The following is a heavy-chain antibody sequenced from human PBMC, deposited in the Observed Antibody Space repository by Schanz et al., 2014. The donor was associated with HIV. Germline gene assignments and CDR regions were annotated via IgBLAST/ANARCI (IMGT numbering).Heavy chain of an antibody. V-gene: IGHV4-34*01. D-gene: IGHD6-13*01. J-gene: IGHJ6*02. CDR2: INHSGRA. CDR1: GGSFNGDY. Sequence: QVQLQQWGAGLLKPSETLSLTCAVYGGSFNGDYWTWLRQPPGKALEWIGEINHSGRASIHPSLRSRVTMSVDTSKNQFSLKLSSVTAADTAVYYCARVGRAAAGFIYYYGMDVWGQGTTVTVSS. CDR3: ARVGRAAAGFIYYYGMDV.